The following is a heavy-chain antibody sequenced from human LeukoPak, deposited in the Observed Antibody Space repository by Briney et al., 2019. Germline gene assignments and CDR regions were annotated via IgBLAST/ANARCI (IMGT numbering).Heavy chain of an antibody. CDR2: IHYSGST. D-gene: IGHD2-2*01. CDR1: GGSISSSSYY. V-gene: IGHV4-39*01. Sequence: SGTLSLTCTVSGGSISSSSYYWGWIRQPPGKGLEWVGTIHYSGSTYHNPSLKSRVTISVDTSKNQFSLKLSSVTTADTAAHYCARHYCSSSSCARLGVIDYWGQGILVTVSS. CDR3: ARHYCSSSSCARLGVIDY. J-gene: IGHJ4*02.